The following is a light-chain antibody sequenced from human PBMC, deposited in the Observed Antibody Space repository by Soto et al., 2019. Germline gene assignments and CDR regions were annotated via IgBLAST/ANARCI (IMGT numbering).Light chain of an antibody. V-gene: IGKV1-33*01. CDR1: QDISNY. CDR3: QQYDNLPLT. J-gene: IGKJ4*01. Sequence: DIQMTQSPSSLSASVGDRVTITCQASQDISNYLNWYQQKPGKAPKLLIYDASNLETGIPTRFSGSGSGTDFTVTINSLQHEDIATYYCQQYDNLPLTFGGGTKVEFK. CDR2: DAS.